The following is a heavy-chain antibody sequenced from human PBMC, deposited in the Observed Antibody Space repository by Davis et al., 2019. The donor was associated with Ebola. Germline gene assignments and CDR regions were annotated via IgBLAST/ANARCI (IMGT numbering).Heavy chain of an antibody. J-gene: IGHJ4*02. CDR1: GFTVSSNY. V-gene: IGHV3-53*04. D-gene: IGHD3-3*01. CDR3: ARVGLRFLEWLSFDY. Sequence: GGSLKISCAASGFTVSSNYMSWVRQAPGKGLEWVSVIYSGGSTYYADSVKGRFTISRHNSKNTLYLQMNSLRAEDTAVYYCARVGLRFLEWLSFDYWGQGTLVTVSS. CDR2: IYSGGST.